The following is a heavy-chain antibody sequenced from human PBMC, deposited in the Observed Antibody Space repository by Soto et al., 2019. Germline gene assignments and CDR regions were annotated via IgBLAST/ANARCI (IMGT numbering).Heavy chain of an antibody. Sequence: PGGSLRLSCAASGFTFSSYAMSWFRQAPGKGREWVSASSGSGGSTYYADSVKGRFTISRDNPKNTLYLQMNSLRAEARAVYSCAKARLVVAVPADALDTWGPGTTVTVSS. CDR2: SSGSGGST. CDR3: AKARLVVAVPADALDT. D-gene: IGHD2-15*01. CDR1: GFTFSSYA. J-gene: IGHJ3*02. V-gene: IGHV3-23*01.